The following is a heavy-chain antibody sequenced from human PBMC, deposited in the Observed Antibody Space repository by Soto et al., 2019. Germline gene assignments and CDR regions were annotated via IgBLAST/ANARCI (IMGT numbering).Heavy chain of an antibody. V-gene: IGHV5-51*01. CDR1: GYSFNSYW. D-gene: IGHD6-6*01. J-gene: IGHJ6*02. Sequence: ESLKMSCKSTGYSFNSYWIGWVRQMPGKCLEWMGIIYPGDSDTRYSPSFQGQVTISADKSISTAYLQWSSLKASDTAMYYCARFKTKSTHGSSLARARWNGMDGWGQGTTVTVSS. CDR3: ARFKTKSTHGSSLARARWNGMDG. CDR2: IYPGDSDT.